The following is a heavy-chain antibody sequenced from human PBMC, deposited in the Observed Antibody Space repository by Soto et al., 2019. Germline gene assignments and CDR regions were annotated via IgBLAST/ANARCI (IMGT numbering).Heavy chain of an antibody. CDR1: GFTFSSYS. CDR2: ISSSSSYI. D-gene: IGHD5-12*01. CDR3: ARDSGGFRDYYYGMDV. J-gene: IGHJ6*02. Sequence: GSLRRSGAASGFTFSSYSMNWVRQAPGKGLEWVSSISSSSSYIYYADSVKGRFTISRDNAKNSLYLQMNSLRAEDTAVYYCARDSGGFRDYYYGMDVWGQGTTVTVSS. V-gene: IGHV3-21*01.